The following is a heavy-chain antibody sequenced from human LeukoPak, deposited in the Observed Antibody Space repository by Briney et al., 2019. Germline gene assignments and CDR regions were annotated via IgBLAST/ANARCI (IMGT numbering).Heavy chain of an antibody. CDR3: ARSGYCSSTSCYGLGRYYYYMDV. V-gene: IGHV1-18*01. CDR1: GYTFTSYG. J-gene: IGHJ6*03. Sequence: GASVNVSCKASGYTFTSYGISWVRQAPGQGREWMGWISAYNGNTNYAQKLQGRGTMTTETSKSTAYMELSSLRSDDPAVYYCARSGYCSSTSCYGLGRYYYYMDVWGKGTTVTVSS. D-gene: IGHD2-2*01. CDR2: ISAYNGNT.